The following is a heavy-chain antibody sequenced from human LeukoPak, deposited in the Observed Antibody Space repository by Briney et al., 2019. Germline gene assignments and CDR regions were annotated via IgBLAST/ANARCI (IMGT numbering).Heavy chain of an antibody. Sequence: PSGTLSLTCGVSGGSISNTNWWPGFRQPPGKGLEWIGEVNLQGSTNYNPSLKSRVSISGDKSENHISLKLTSVTAADTAVYYCAREGGPYRPLDYSGQGTLVTVAS. J-gene: IGHJ4*02. V-gene: IGHV4-4*02. CDR3: AREGGPYRPLDY. CDR1: GGSISNTNW. CDR2: VNLQGST.